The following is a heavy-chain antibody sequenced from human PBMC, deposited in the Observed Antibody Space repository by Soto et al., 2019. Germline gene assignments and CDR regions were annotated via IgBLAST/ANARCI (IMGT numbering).Heavy chain of an antibody. D-gene: IGHD3-10*01. CDR3: ARDLVGSGSYPTYYFDY. Sequence: ASVKVSCKASGYTFTSYGISCVRQAPGQGLEWMGWISAYNGNTNYAQKLQGRVTMTTDTSTSTAYMELRSLRSDDTAVYYCARDLVGSGSYPTYYFDYWGQGTLVTVSS. J-gene: IGHJ4*02. CDR2: ISAYNGNT. V-gene: IGHV1-18*04. CDR1: GYTFTSYG.